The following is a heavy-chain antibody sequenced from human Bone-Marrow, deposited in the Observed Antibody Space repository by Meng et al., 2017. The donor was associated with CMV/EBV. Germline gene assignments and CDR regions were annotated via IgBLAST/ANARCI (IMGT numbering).Heavy chain of an antibody. V-gene: IGHV4-31*03. CDR2: IYYSGST. CDR3: AREGTTLSPYYYYGMDV. D-gene: IGHD4-17*01. CDR1: GGSISSGGYY. Sequence: SETLSLTCTVSGGSISSGGYYWSWIRQHPGKGLEWIGYIYYSGSTYYNPSLKSRVTISVDTSKNQFSLKLSSVTAADTAVYYCAREGTTLSPYYYYGMDVWGQGTTVTVYS. J-gene: IGHJ6*02.